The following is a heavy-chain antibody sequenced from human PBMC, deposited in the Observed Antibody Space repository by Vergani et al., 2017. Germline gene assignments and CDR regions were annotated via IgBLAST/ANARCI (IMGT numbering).Heavy chain of an antibody. CDR3: AREGFYDNIRGTYRTPSYYGMVV. CDR2: VSHYNGNT. J-gene: IGHJ6*02. Sequence: QSQLVQSGDEVKKPGASVKVSCKTSGYSFINYGISWVRQAPGQGLEWLGWVSHYNGNTDYGQKSQGRVRMTTDTSTRTAYMQLRSMTFDDTAVYYCAREGFYDNIRGTYRTPSYYGMVVWGQGTMVTVAS. V-gene: IGHV1-18*01. D-gene: IGHD3-16*02. CDR1: GYSFINYG.